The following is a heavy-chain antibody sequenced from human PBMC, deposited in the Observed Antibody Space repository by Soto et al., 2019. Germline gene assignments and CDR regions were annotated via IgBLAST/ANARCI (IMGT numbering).Heavy chain of an antibody. CDR3: ARVDLGDAVAY. J-gene: IGHJ4*02. V-gene: IGHV3-48*03. Sequence: EVQLVESGGDMVQPGGSLRLSCVASGITLSSHDVTWVRQAPGKGLEWLTYISNSGSTKHYADSVKGRFTVSRDNAKNSVFLQMNSLRAEDTAIYYCARVDLGDAVAYWGQGTVVTVSS. CDR1: GITLSSHD. D-gene: IGHD2-21*02. CDR2: ISNSGSTK.